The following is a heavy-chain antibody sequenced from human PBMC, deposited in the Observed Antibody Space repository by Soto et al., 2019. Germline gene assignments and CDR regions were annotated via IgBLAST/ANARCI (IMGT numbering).Heavy chain of an antibody. J-gene: IGHJ4*02. D-gene: IGHD6-19*01. Sequence: GGSLRLSCAASGFTFSIYAMSWVRQAPGKGLGWVAGISVGGGSTYYADSVKGRFTISRDNSKNTLFLQMNSLRGEDTAVYYCAKGWPHIEVAGTSPDHWGQGTLVTVSS. CDR2: ISVGGGST. V-gene: IGHV3-23*01. CDR3: AKGWPHIEVAGTSPDH. CDR1: GFTFSIYA.